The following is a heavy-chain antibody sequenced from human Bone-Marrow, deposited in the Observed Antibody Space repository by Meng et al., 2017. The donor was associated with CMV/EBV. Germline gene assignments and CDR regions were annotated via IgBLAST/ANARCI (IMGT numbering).Heavy chain of an antibody. D-gene: IGHD5-24*01. V-gene: IGHV3-11*04. J-gene: IGHJ4*02. CDR1: GFTFSDYY. CDR2: ISSSGSTI. Sequence: GGSLRLSCAASGFTFSDYYMSWIRQAPGKGLEWVSYISSSGSTIYYADSVKGRFTISRDNAKNSLYLQMNGLRAEDTAVYYCARDLQDGYNFVSYWGQGTLVTVSS. CDR3: ARDLQDGYNFVSY.